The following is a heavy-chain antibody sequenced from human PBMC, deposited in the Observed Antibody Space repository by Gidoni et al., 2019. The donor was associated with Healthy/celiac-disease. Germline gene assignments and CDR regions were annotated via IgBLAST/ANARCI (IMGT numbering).Heavy chain of an antibody. J-gene: IGHJ4*02. D-gene: IGHD3-10*01. Sequence: EVQLVESGGGLVQPGGSLRLSCAASGFTFSSYAMSWVRQAPGKGLEWVSAISGSGGSTYYADSVKGRFTISRDNSKNTLYLQMNSLRAEDTAVYYCAKDSRGPYYYGSGSYFDYWGQGTLVTVSS. CDR1: GFTFSSYA. CDR2: ISGSGGST. CDR3: AKDSRGPYYYGSGSYFDY. V-gene: IGHV3-23*04.